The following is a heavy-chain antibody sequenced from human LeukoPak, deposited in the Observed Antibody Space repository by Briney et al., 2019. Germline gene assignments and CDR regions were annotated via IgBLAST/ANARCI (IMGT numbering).Heavy chain of an antibody. CDR1: GFTVSSNY. V-gene: IGHV3-53*01. Sequence: GGSLRLSCAASGFTVSSNYMSWVRQAPGKGLEWVSIIYSDGTTYYADSVKGRFTISRDNSKNTLYLQMNSLRVEDTAVYYCAKDCGSGREADGFDIWGQGTMVTVSS. CDR3: AKDCGSGREADGFDI. CDR2: IYSDGTT. D-gene: IGHD3-10*01. J-gene: IGHJ3*02.